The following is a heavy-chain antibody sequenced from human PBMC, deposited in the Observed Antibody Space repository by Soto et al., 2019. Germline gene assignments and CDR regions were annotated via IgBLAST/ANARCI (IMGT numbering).Heavy chain of an antibody. V-gene: IGHV4-59*01. Sequence: SETLSLTCTVSGGSISSYYWSWIRQPPGKGLEWIGYIYYSGCTNYNPSLKSRVTISVDTSKNQFSLKLSSVTAADTAVYYCARVQGSSGWGGVNCFDPWGQGTLVTVSS. J-gene: IGHJ5*02. CDR1: GGSISSYY. CDR3: ARVQGSSGWGGVNCFDP. D-gene: IGHD6-19*01. CDR2: IYYSGCT.